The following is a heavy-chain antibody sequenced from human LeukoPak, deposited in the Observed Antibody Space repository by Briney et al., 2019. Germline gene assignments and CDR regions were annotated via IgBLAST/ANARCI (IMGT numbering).Heavy chain of an antibody. V-gene: IGHV1-24*01. J-gene: IGHJ4*02. Sequence: EASVKVSCKVSGYTLTELSMHWVRQAPGKGLEWMGGFDPEDGETIYAQKFQGRVTMTEDTSTDTAYMELSSLGSEDTAVYYCATAWITFGEVIVMPFDYWGQGTLVTVSS. D-gene: IGHD3-16*02. CDR1: GYTLTELS. CDR2: FDPEDGET. CDR3: ATAWITFGEVIVMPFDY.